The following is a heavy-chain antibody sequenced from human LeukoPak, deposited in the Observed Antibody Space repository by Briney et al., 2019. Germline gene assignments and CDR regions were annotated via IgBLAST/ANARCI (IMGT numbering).Heavy chain of an antibody. D-gene: IGHD2-2*01. CDR2: ISAYNGNT. V-gene: IGHV1-18*01. CDR1: GYTFTSYG. J-gene: IGHJ5*02. CDR3: ARGDIVVVPAEFDP. Sequence: ASVKVSCTASGYTFTSYGISWVRQAPGQGLEWMGWISAYNGNTNYAQKLQGRVTMTTDTSTSTAYMELRSLRSDDTAVYYCARGDIVVVPAEFDPWGQGTLVTVSS.